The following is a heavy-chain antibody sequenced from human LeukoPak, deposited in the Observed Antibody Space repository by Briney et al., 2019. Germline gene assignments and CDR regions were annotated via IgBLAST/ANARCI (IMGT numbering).Heavy chain of an antibody. CDR3: ARHFWRAAAALNSVRAFDY. D-gene: IGHD6-13*01. V-gene: IGHV4-34*01. CDR1: GGSFSGYY. Sequence: SETLSLTCAVYGGSFSGYYWIWIRQPPGKGLEWIGEINHSGSTNYNPSLKSRVTISVDTSKNQFSLKLSSVTAADTAVYYCARHFWRAAAALNSVRAFDYWGQGTLVTVSS. CDR2: INHSGST. J-gene: IGHJ4*02.